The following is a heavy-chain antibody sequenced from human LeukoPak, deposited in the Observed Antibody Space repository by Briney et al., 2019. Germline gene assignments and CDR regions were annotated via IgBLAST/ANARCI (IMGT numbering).Heavy chain of an antibody. CDR3: ARGRYCSTITYYYYGMDV. Sequence: ASVKVSCKASGYTFTSYDINWVRQATGQGLEWMGWMNPNGGNTGYAQKFQGRVTMTRNTSISTAYMELSSLRSEDTAVYYCARGRYCSTITYYYYGMDVWGQGTTVTVSS. J-gene: IGHJ6*02. D-gene: IGHD2-2*01. CDR2: MNPNGGNT. CDR1: GYTFTSYD. V-gene: IGHV1-8*01.